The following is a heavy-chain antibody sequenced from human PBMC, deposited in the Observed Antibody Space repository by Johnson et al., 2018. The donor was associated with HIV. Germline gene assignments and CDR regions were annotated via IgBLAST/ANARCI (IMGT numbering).Heavy chain of an antibody. Sequence: QVQLVESGGGVVQPGRSLRLSCAAFGFTFSNYGVHWVRQAPGKGLEWVAVISYDGSNKFYADSVKGRFTISSDNAKNALYLQMNSMRPEDTAVYYCARSSGYYGTDAFDIWGQGTMVTVSS. CDR3: ARSSGYYGTDAFDI. J-gene: IGHJ3*02. V-gene: IGHV3-30*03. CDR2: ISYDGSNK. D-gene: IGHD3-22*01. CDR1: GFTFSNYG.